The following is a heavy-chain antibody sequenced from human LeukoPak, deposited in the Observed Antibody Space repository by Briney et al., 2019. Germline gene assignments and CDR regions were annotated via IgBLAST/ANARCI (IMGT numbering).Heavy chain of an antibody. CDR3: AKGGLVHRFDP. CDR2: IIPIFGTA. CDR1: GGTFSSYA. Sequence: SVKVSCKASGGTFSSYAISWVRQAPGQGLEWMGGIIPIFGTANYAQKFQGRVTITADESTSTAYMELSSLRADDTAVYYCAKGGLVHRFDPWGQGTLVTVSS. V-gene: IGHV1-69*13. J-gene: IGHJ5*02.